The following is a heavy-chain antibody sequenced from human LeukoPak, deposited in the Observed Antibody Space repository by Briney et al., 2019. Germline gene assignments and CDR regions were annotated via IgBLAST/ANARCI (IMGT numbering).Heavy chain of an antibody. CDR2: ISYDGNNQ. D-gene: IGHD2-15*01. Sequence: PGGSLRLSCAVSGFAFSSLAMHWVRQAPGKGLEWVAFISYDGNNQYYADSVKGRFTISRDNSKNTLYLQMSNLRAEDTAIYYCARVGSRYCSGTNCYDGFWGQGTLVSVSP. CDR3: ARVGSRYCSGTNCYDGF. V-gene: IGHV3-30-3*01. CDR1: GFAFSSLA. J-gene: IGHJ4*02.